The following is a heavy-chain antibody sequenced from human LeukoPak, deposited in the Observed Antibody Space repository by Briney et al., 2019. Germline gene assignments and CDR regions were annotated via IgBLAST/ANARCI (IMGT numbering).Heavy chain of an antibody. CDR1: GYTFTGYY. CDR3: ATATIIMVRGVFED. Sequence: ASVKVSCKASGYTFTGYYMHWVRQAPGQGLEWMGWINPNSGGTNYAQKFQGRVTMTRDTSISTAYMELSRLRSDDMAVYYCATATIIMVRGVFEDWGQGTLVTVSS. V-gene: IGHV1-2*02. CDR2: INPNSGGT. J-gene: IGHJ4*02. D-gene: IGHD3-10*01.